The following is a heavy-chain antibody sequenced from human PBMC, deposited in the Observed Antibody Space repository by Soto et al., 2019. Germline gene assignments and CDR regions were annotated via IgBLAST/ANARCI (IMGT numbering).Heavy chain of an antibody. CDR3: ARDTPPHYL. CDR2: INAYNGNT. Sequence: QVQLVQSGAEVKKPGASVKVSCKASGYTFTNYAISWVRQAPGQGLEWMGWINAYNGNTNYAQKLQCRVTMTTDTSTSPAYMALRSLRSDDTAVYYCARDTPPHYLCGQRTLVTVSS. V-gene: IGHV1-18*01. CDR1: GYTFTNYA. J-gene: IGHJ5*02.